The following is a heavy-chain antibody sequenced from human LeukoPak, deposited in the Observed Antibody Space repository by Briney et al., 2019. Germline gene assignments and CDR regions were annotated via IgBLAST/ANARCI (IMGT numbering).Heavy chain of an antibody. CDR3: ARDRWGIGAAGILDY. V-gene: IGHV3-21*01. CDR1: GFTFSSYS. J-gene: IGHJ4*02. D-gene: IGHD6-13*01. CDR2: ISSSSSYI. Sequence: GGSLRLSCAASGFTFSSYSMNWVRQAPGKGLEWVSSISSSSSYIYYADSVKGRFTISRDNAKNSLYLQMNSLRAEDTAVYYCARDRWGIGAAGILDYWGQGTLVTVSS.